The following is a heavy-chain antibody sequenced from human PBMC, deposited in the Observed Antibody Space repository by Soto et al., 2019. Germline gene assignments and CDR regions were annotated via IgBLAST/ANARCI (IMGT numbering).Heavy chain of an antibody. D-gene: IGHD3-22*01. CDR2: INQDGTEK. CDR1: GLAFSTHW. J-gene: IGHJ4*02. V-gene: IGHV3-7*03. Sequence: GGSLRLPCAASGLAFSTHWMTWVRQAPGKGLEWVANINQDGTEKYYVDSVKGRFTISRDNAKNSLYLQMNSLTAEDTAVYYCAKDAYYYDSSGYFDYWGQGTLVTVSS. CDR3: AKDAYYYDSSGYFDY.